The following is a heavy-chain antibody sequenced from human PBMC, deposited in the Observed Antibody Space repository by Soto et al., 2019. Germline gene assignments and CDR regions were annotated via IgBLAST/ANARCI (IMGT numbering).Heavy chain of an antibody. Sequence: SETLSLTCTVSGGSFSGYFWTWIRQPPGEGLEWLAEINHSGITNYNPSVESRVSMSVDTSKNQFSLRLYSVTAADTAVYYCVRGPYNYNSRYFDYWGQGTLVTVSS. CDR2: INHSGIT. CDR1: GGSFSGYF. V-gene: IGHV4-34*01. D-gene: IGHD1-1*01. J-gene: IGHJ4*02. CDR3: VRGPYNYNSRYFDY.